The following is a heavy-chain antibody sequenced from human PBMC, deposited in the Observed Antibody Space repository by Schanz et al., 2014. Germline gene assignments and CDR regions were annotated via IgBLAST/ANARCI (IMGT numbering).Heavy chain of an antibody. Sequence: QVQLQESGPGLVKPSQTLSLTCTVSGGSISSATYYWSWVRQPAGKGLEWIGRIYSRGSSTYNPSLKSRCPISIDTSNNQFSLTLPSLTAADTAVYYCARDTTWRLDLWGQGTLVTVSS. CDR1: GGSISSATYY. V-gene: IGHV4-61*02. D-gene: IGHD1-1*01. J-gene: IGHJ5*02. CDR2: IYSRGSS. CDR3: ARDTTWRLDL.